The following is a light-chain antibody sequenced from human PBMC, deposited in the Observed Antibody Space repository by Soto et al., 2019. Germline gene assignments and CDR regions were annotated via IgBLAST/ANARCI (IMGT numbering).Light chain of an antibody. Sequence: SYELTQPPSVSVAPGQTARITCGGNNIGAYSVYWYQQKPGQAPVLVVYDDTNRPSGIPGRFSGSNSGNTATLTISSVEAGDEAAYYCQVWDSDSDPSYVFGGGTKATVL. J-gene: IGLJ1*01. V-gene: IGLV3-21*02. CDR1: NIGAYS. CDR3: QVWDSDSDPSYV. CDR2: DDT.